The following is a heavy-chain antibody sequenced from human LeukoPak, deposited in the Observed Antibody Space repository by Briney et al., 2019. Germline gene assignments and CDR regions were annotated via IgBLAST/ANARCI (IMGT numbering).Heavy chain of an antibody. CDR2: ISNHGTT. Sequence: GGSLRLSCAASGFSVSTNYMSWVRQAPGGGLECVSVISNHGTTYYADSVKGRFSISRDNSKNTVFLQMNSLRAEDTAVYYCARDNTISGYYELGYWGQGTLVTVSS. J-gene: IGHJ4*02. D-gene: IGHD3-22*01. CDR1: GFSVSTNY. CDR3: ARDNTISGYYELGY. V-gene: IGHV3-53*01.